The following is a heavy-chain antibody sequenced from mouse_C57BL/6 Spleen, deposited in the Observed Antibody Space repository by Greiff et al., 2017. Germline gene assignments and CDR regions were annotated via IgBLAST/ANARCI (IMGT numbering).Heavy chain of an antibody. CDR2: IWRGGST. J-gene: IGHJ1*03. D-gene: IGHD1-1*01. CDR3: AKGDGSSSSYWYFDV. CDR1: GFSLTSYG. Sequence: QVQLQQSGPGLVQPSQSLSITCTVSGFSLTSYGVHWVRQSPGKGLEWLGVIWRGGSTDYNAAFMSRLSITKDNSKSQVFFKMNSLQADDTAIYYCAKGDGSSSSYWYFDVWGTGTTVTVSS. V-gene: IGHV2-5*01.